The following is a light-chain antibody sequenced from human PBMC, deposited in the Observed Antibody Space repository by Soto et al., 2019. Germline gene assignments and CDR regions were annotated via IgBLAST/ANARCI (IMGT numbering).Light chain of an antibody. J-gene: IGLJ1*01. V-gene: IGLV2-23*02. CDR1: SSHIETYNL. Sequence: QSALTQPASVSGSPGQSITISCPGASSHIETYNLVSWYQQHPGKVPKLIIYEVFKRPSGVSDRFSGSKSGDTASLTISGLQAEDEADYHCGSNVGLNTYVFGTGTKVTVL. CDR3: GSNVGLNTYV. CDR2: EVF.